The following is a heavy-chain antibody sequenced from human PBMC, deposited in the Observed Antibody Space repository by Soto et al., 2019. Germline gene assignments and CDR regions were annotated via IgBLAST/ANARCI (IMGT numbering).Heavy chain of an antibody. CDR2: ISGSGGGT. Sequence: EVQLLESGGGLVQPGGSLRLSCAASGFTFSSYAMSWVRQAPGKGLEWVSAISGSGGGTYYADSVKGRFTISRDNSKNTLYLQMNSLRAEDTAVYYCAMSDGCSSWYGFDWFDPWGQGTLVTVSS. D-gene: IGHD6-13*01. V-gene: IGHV3-23*01. J-gene: IGHJ5*02. CDR3: AMSDGCSSWYGFDWFDP. CDR1: GFTFSSYA.